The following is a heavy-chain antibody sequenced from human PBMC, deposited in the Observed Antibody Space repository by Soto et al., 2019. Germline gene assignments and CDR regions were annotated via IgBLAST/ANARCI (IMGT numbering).Heavy chain of an antibody. V-gene: IGHV4-34*01. CDR1: GGSFSGYY. J-gene: IGHJ6*02. Sequence: SETLSLTCAVYGGSFSGYYWSWIRQPPGKGLEWIGEINHSGSTNYNPSLKSRVTISVDTSKNQFSLKLSSVTAADTAVYYCARGRRGTMIVFVSLEATYGMDVWGQGTTVTVSS. CDR2: INHSGST. CDR3: ARGRRGTMIVFVSLEATYGMDV. D-gene: IGHD3-22*01.